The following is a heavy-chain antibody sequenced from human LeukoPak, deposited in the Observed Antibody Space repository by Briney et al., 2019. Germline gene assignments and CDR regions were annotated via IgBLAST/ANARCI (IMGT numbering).Heavy chain of an antibody. CDR1: GYTFTSYY. CDR3: AGAGSSSHPDYYYYYGMDV. CDR2: INPSGGST. V-gene: IGHV1-46*01. Sequence: ASVKVSCKASGYTFTSYYMHWVRQAPGQGLEWMGMINPSGGSTSYAQKFQGRVTMTRDTSTSTVYMELSSLRSEDTAVYYCAGAGSSSHPDYYYYYGMDVWGQGTTVTVSS. J-gene: IGHJ6*02. D-gene: IGHD6-6*01.